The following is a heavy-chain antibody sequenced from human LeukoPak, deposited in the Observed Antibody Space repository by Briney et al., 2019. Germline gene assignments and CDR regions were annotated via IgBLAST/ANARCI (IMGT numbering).Heavy chain of an antibody. V-gene: IGHV1-46*01. CDR3: ARDNDSRDPPHFDY. Sequence: ASVKVSCKASGYTITNNYMHWVRQPPGQGLEWMGVINPSGTGTSYAQKFRGRVTITADKSTRTAYMELSSLRSEDTAVYYCARDNDSRDPPHFDYWGQGTLVTVSS. D-gene: IGHD3-16*01. J-gene: IGHJ4*02. CDR2: INPSGTGT. CDR1: GYTITNNY.